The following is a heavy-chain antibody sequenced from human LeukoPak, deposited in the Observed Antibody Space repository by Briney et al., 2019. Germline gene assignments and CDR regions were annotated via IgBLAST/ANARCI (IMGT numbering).Heavy chain of an antibody. D-gene: IGHD1-7*01. CDR1: GGSISSGNYY. J-gene: IGHJ4*01. V-gene: IGHV4-61*02. CDR2: IYASGST. Sequence: SETLSLTCTVSGGSISSGNYYWSWIRQPAGKGLEWIGRIYASGSTKYNPSLKSRVTISVDTSKNQFSLKLSSVTAADTAVYYCTREIGGTTVHYWGHGMLVTVSS. CDR3: TREIGGTTVHY.